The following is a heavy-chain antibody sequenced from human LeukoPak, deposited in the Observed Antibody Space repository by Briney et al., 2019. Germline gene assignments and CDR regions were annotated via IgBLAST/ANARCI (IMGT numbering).Heavy chain of an antibody. CDR3: ARETAHCGGDCYDY. CDR1: GFTFSSYE. V-gene: IGHV3-48*03. CDR2: IGINEDNI. J-gene: IGHJ4*02. Sequence: GGSLRLSCAGHGFTFSSYEINWVRQAPGKWLEWISYIGINEDNIYYADSVKGRFTISRDNAKSSVFLRMNSLRVEDTAVYYCARETAHCGGDCYDYWGQGTLVTVSS. D-gene: IGHD2-21*01.